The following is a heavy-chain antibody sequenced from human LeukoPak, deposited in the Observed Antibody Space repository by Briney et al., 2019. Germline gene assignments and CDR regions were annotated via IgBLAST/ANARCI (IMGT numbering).Heavy chain of an antibody. J-gene: IGHJ4*02. CDR2: IYPGDSDV. Sequence: GESLKISCKGSGYSFTSNWIGWVRQMPGKGLEWMGIIYPGDSDVRYSPSFQGQVTISADKSLTTAYLQWTSLKASDTAMYYCARSWVAGYGTVLDYWGQGTLVTVSS. D-gene: IGHD6-19*01. CDR1: GYSFTSNW. CDR3: ARSWVAGYGTVLDY. V-gene: IGHV5-51*01.